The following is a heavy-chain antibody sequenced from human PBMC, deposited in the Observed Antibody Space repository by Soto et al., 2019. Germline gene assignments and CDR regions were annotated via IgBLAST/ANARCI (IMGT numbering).Heavy chain of an antibody. J-gene: IGHJ4*02. Sequence: GGSLRLSCAISESTVRRDWMNWVRQAPGKGLEWVAHTNQDGSGKYYVDSVKGRFTISRDNAKNSLYLQMNSLRAGDTAMYYCSGGVGDAIWGQGTLVTVSS. CDR3: SGGVGDAI. CDR1: ESTVRRDW. V-gene: IGHV3-7*04. D-gene: IGHD1-26*01. CDR2: TNQDGSGK.